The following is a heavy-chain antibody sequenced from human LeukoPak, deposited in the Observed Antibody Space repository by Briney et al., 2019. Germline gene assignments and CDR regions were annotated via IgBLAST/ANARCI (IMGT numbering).Heavy chain of an antibody. CDR2: IKQDGSEK. Sequence: GGSLRLSCAASGFTFSSHWMSWVRQAPGKGLEWVAMIKQDGSEKYYVDSVKGRFTISRDNAENSLHLQMNSLRAEDTAVYYCARDTPVFRSWHRVTFDYWGQGSLVTVSS. J-gene: IGHJ4*02. V-gene: IGHV3-7*04. D-gene: IGHD6-13*01. CDR1: GFTFSSHW. CDR3: ARDTPVFRSWHRVTFDY.